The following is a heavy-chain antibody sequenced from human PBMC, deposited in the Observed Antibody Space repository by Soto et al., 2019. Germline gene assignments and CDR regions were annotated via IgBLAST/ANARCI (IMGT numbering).Heavy chain of an antibody. CDR1: GYTFTSYA. J-gene: IGHJ4*02. Sequence: QVQLVQSGAEVKKPGASVKVSCKASGYTFTSYAMHWVRQAPGQRLEWMGWINAGNGNTKYSQKFQGRVTITRDTSASTAYMELGSLRSEDTAVYYCARAPGYSYGYNWGQGTLVTVSS. D-gene: IGHD5-18*01. CDR2: INAGNGNT. V-gene: IGHV1-3*01. CDR3: ARAPGYSYGYN.